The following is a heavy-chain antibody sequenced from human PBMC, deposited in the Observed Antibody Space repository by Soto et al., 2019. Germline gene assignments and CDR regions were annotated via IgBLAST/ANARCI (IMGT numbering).Heavy chain of an antibody. V-gene: IGHV1-8*01. Sequence: ASVKVSCKASGYTFTSYDINWVRQATGQGLEWMGWMSPQSGNKGYAQNFQGRVIMTRDTSINTAYLELSSLRSEDTAVYYCARGVDAGLDYWGQGALVTVSS. J-gene: IGHJ4*02. CDR2: MSPQSGNK. CDR3: ARGVDAGLDY. D-gene: IGHD6-13*01. CDR1: GYTFTSYD.